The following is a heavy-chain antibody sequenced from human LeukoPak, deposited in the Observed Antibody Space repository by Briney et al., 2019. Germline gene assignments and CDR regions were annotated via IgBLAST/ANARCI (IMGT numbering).Heavy chain of an antibody. D-gene: IGHD1-26*01. CDR1: GYTFTSYD. J-gene: IGHJ4*02. CDR2: MNPNSGNT. CDR3: ARAVSGSYYVNFDY. V-gene: IGHV1-8*03. Sequence: ASVKVSCKASGYTFTSYDINWVRQATGQGLEWMGWMNPNSGNTGYAQKFQGRVTITRNTSISTAYMELSSLRSEDTAVYYCARAVSGSYYVNFDYWGQGTLVTVSS.